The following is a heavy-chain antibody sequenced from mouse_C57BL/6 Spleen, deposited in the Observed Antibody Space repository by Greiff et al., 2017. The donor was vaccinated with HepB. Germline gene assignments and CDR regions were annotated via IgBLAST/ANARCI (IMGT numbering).Heavy chain of an antibody. J-gene: IGHJ3*01. CDR1: GYSITSGYY. CDR3: AREGSNN. D-gene: IGHD2-5*01. V-gene: IGHV3-6*01. CDR2: ISYDGSN. Sequence: VQLQQSGPGLVKPSQSLSLTCSVTGYSITSGYYWNWIRQFPGNKLEWMGYISYDGSNNYNPSLKNRISITRDTSKNQFFLKLNSVTTEDTATYYCAREGSNNWGQGTLVTVSA.